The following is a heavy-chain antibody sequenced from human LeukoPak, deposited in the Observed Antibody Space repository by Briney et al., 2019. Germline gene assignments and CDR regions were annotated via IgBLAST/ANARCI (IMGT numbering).Heavy chain of an antibody. CDR3: ARGGYCSGTSCYYGWFDP. V-gene: IGHV4-30-4*01. Sequence: PSQTLSLTCTVSGGSISSGDYYWSWIRQPPGKGLEWIGYIYYSGSTYYNPSLKSRVTISVDTSKNQFSLKLSSVTAADTAVYYCARGGYCSGTSCYYGWFDPWGQGTLVTVSS. J-gene: IGHJ5*02. CDR2: IYYSGST. CDR1: GGSISSGDYY. D-gene: IGHD2-2*01.